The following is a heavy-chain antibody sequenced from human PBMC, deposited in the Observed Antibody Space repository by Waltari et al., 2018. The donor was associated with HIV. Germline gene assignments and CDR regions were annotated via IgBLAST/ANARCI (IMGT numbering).Heavy chain of an antibody. CDR3: ARHGVVDGNDSYGMDV. CDR1: GYNFDKYW. CDR2: IYPGDSDT. J-gene: IGHJ6*02. D-gene: IGHD2-15*01. V-gene: IGHV5-51*01. Sequence: EVQLVQSGAEVKRPGEPLRISGTGSGYNFDKYWLGWVRQMPGKGLEWMVIIYPGDSDTRYSPSFQGQVTFSADKSITTAYLQWSNLKASDTAMYYCARHGVVDGNDSYGMDVWGQGTTVTVSS.